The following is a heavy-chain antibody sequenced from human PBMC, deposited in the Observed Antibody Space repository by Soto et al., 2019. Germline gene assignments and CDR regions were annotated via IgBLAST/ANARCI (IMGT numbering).Heavy chain of an antibody. D-gene: IGHD6-19*01. CDR3: ARVRPSGIAVAGRYNWFDP. Sequence: SETLSLTCTVSGGSISSYYWSWIRQPPGKGLEWIGYIYYSGSTNYNPSLKSRVTISVDTSKNQFSLKLSSVTAADTAVYYCARVRPSGIAVAGRYNWFDPWGQGTLVTVSS. V-gene: IGHV4-59*01. J-gene: IGHJ5*02. CDR2: IYYSGST. CDR1: GGSISSYY.